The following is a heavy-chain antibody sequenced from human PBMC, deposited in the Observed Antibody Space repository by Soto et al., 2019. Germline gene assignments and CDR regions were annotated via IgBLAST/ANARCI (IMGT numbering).Heavy chain of an antibody. V-gene: IGHV3-23*01. CDR3: AKDLYCSSTSCYPNYYYGMDV. Sequence: PWGSPRLACATSGFTFNIYAMSWVRQAPGKGLEWVSAISGSGGSTYYADSVKGRFTISRDNSKNTLYLQMNSLRAEDTAVYYCAKDLYCSSTSCYPNYYYGMDVWGQGTTVTVS. CDR1: GFTFNIYA. D-gene: IGHD2-2*01. CDR2: ISGSGGST. J-gene: IGHJ6*02.